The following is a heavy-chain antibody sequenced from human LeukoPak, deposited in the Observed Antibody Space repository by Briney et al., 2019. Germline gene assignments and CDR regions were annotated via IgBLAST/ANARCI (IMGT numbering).Heavy chain of an antibody. J-gene: IGHJ2*01. CDR3: ARWSGGVLIAVAGKRPTSLWWYFDL. V-gene: IGHV4-59*12. D-gene: IGHD6-19*01. Sequence: SETLSLTRTVSGGSISSYYWSWIRQPPGKGLEWIGYIYYSGSTYYNPSLKSRVTISVDTSKNQFSLKLSSVTAADTAVYYCARWSGGVLIAVAGKRPTSLWWYFDLWGRGTLVTVSS. CDR2: IYYSGST. CDR1: GGSISSYY.